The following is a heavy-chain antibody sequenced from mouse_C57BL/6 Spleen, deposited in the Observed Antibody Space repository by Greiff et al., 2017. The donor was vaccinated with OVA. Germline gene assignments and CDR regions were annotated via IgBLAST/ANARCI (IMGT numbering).Heavy chain of an antibody. Sequence: QVQLQQPGAELVRPGSSVKLSCKASGYTFTSYWMDWVKQRPGQGLEWIGNIYPSDSETHYNQKFQDKDTLTVDKSSSTVYMQLSSLTADDSAVYSCARSAAQATYYAMDYWGQGTSVTVSS. CDR3: ARSAAQATYYAMDY. V-gene: IGHV1-61*01. J-gene: IGHJ4*01. CDR2: IYPSDSET. D-gene: IGHD3-2*02. CDR1: GYTFTSYW.